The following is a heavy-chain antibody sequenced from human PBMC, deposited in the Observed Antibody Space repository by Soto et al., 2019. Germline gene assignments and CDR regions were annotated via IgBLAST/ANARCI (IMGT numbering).Heavy chain of an antibody. D-gene: IGHD6-13*01. Sequence: VGSLRLSCAASGFTFSSYSMNWVRQAPGKGLEWVSYISSSSSTIYYADSVKGRFTISRDNAKNSLYLQMNSLRAGDTAVYYSARGRSSSFDAFDIWGQGTMVTGSS. V-gene: IGHV3-48*01. CDR3: ARGRSSSFDAFDI. CDR2: ISSSSSTI. CDR1: GFTFSSYS. J-gene: IGHJ3*02.